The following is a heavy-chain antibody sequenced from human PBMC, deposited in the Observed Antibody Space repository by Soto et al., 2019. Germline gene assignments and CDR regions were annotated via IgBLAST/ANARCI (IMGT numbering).Heavy chain of an antibody. D-gene: IGHD2-21*02. J-gene: IGHJ3*02. Sequence: SVKVSCKASGGTFSSYTISWVRQAPGQGLEWMGRIIPFHGITNYAQKLQGRVTMTTDTSTSTAYMELSSLRSDDTAVYYCARDCGGDCLGAFDIWGQGTMVTVSS. CDR1: GGTFSSYT. CDR2: IIPFHGIT. V-gene: IGHV1-69*04. CDR3: ARDCGGDCLGAFDI.